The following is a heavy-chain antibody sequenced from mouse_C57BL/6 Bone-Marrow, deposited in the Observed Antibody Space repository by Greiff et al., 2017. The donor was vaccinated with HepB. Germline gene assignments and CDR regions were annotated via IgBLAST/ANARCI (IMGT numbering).Heavy chain of an antibody. J-gene: IGHJ4*01. Sequence: QVQLQQSGPELVKPGASVKISCKASGYSFTSYYIHWVKQRPGQGLEWIGWIYPGSGNTKYNEKFKGKATLTADPSSSTAYMQLSSLTSEDSAVYYSAKDDYGSYYAMDYWGQGTSVTVSS. CDR3: AKDDYGSYYAMDY. D-gene: IGHD1-1*01. V-gene: IGHV1-66*01. CDR2: IYPGSGNT. CDR1: GYSFTSYY.